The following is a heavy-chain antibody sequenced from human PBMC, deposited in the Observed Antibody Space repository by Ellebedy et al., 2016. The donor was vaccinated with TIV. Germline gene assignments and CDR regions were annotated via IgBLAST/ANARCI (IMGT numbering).Heavy chain of an antibody. CDR1: GFTFSTYW. J-gene: IGHJ6*02. V-gene: IGHV3-74*01. CDR2: IRNDGSET. D-gene: IGHD2/OR15-2a*01. Sequence: GESLKISCAASGFTFSTYWMHWVRQAPGKGLVWVSLIRNDGSETRYADSVKGRFTVSRDNAKNTLYLHMNSLRAEDTAVYYCARDTSRRMDVWGQGTTVTVSS. CDR3: ARDTSRRMDV.